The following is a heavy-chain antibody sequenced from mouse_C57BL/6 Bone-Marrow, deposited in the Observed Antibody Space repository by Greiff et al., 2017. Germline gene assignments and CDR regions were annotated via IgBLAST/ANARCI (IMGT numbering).Heavy chain of an antibody. J-gene: IGHJ2*01. CDR2: IDPANGNT. CDR3: ARDCDAFDY. Sequence: VQLQQSVAELVRPGASVKLSCTASGFNFKNTYMPWVKQRPEQGLEWIGRIDPANGNTKYAPKFQGKATITADTSSNTAYLQLRSLTAEDTAIYYCARDCDAFDYWGEGTTLTVSS. D-gene: IGHD2-13*01. CDR1: GFNFKNTY. V-gene: IGHV14-3*01.